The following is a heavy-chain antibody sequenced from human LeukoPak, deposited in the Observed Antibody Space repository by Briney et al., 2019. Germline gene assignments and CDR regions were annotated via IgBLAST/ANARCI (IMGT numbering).Heavy chain of an antibody. Sequence: LSLTCTVSGGSISSSSYYWGWIRQPPGKGLEWIESIYYSGSTYYTPSLKSRVTISVDTSKNQFSLKLSSVTAADTAVYYCARHACRWCNVAFDIWGQGTMVTVSS. J-gene: IGHJ3*02. D-gene: IGHD2-8*01. CDR3: ARHACRWCNVAFDI. CDR2: IYYSGST. V-gene: IGHV4-39*01. CDR1: GGSISSSSYY.